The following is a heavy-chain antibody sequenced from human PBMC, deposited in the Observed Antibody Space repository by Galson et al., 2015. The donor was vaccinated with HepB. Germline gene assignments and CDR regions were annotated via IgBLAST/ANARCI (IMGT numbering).Heavy chain of an antibody. CDR2: ISYDGSNK. D-gene: IGHD3-10*01. J-gene: IGHJ6*02. Sequence: SLRLSCAASGFTFSSYAMHWVRQAPGKGLEWVAVISYDGSNKYYADSVKGRFTISRDNSKNTLYLQMNSLRAEDTAVYYCARDIGLEEFYYYYYGMDVWGQGTTVTVSS. CDR1: GFTFSSYA. CDR3: ARDIGLEEFYYYYYGMDV. V-gene: IGHV3-30-3*01.